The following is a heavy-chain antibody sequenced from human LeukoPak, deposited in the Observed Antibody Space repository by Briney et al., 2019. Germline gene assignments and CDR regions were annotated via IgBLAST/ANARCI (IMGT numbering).Heavy chain of an antibody. D-gene: IGHD5-18*01. CDR2: INHSGST. CDR3: ATYSYGFLEYFQH. CDR1: GGSFSGYY. J-gene: IGHJ1*01. Sequence: SETLSLTCAVYGGSFSGYYWSWIRQPPGKGLEWIGEINHSGSTNYNPSLKSRVTISVDTSKNQFSLKLSSVTAADTAVYYCATYSYGFLEYFQHWGQGTLVTVSS. V-gene: IGHV4-34*01.